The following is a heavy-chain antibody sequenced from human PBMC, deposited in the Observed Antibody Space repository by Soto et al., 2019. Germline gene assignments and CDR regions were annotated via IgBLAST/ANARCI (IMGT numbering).Heavy chain of an antibody. CDR1: GGTFSSYA. CDR3: ARGYYDFWSGPKHYDFDY. D-gene: IGHD3-3*01. J-gene: IGHJ4*02. CDR2: IIPIFGTA. V-gene: IGHV1-69*12. Sequence: QVQLVQSGAEVKKPGSSVKVSCKASGGTFSSYAISWVRQAPGQGLEWMGGIIPIFGTANYAQKFQGRVTITADESTSTXXMELSSLRSEDTAVYYCARGYYDFWSGPKHYDFDYWGQGTLVTVSS.